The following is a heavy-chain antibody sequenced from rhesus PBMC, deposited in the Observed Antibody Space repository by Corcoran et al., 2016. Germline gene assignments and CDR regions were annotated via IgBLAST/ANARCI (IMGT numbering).Heavy chain of an antibody. D-gene: IGHD3S6*01. V-gene: IGHV7-114*01. J-gene: IGHJ4*01. CDR1: GYPFTTYA. Sequence: QVQLVQSGAEVKQPGASVKVSCKASGYPFTTYALHWVRQTRGQRLEWLGWINTDTGNPTYAQAFKERFTFSLDTSITTAYLQISSLKAEDTAVYYCARSHFAPGFDYWGQGVLVTVSS. CDR2: INTDTGNP. CDR3: ARSHFAPGFDY.